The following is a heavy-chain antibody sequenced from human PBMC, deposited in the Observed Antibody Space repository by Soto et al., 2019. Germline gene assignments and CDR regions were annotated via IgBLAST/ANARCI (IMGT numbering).Heavy chain of an antibody. D-gene: IGHD3-3*01. CDR1: GFTFDSYA. CDR2: ISGSADGT. Sequence: EVKLLESGGGLAQPGGSLRLSCVGSGFTFDSYAISWVRQAPGERLQWIAAISGSADGTDYAHSVRGRFTTSRDNAKKTVHLQMDRLRVGDTAVYFCAKDTVGGYSFWSGYYSDGLDVWGQGTLVSVS. CDR3: AKDTVGGYSFWSGYYSDGLDV. J-gene: IGHJ3*01. V-gene: IGHV3-23*01.